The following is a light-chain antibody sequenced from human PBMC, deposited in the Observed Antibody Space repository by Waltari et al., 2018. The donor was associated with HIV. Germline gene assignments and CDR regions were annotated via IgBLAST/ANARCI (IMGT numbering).Light chain of an antibody. CDR3: SSYTSSSPYA. J-gene: IGLJ1*01. V-gene: IGLV2-14*03. CDR1: SLNVGGYNS. CDR2: DVR. Sequence: QSALTQPASVSGSPGQSITISCTGTSLNVGGYNSVPWYQQHPGKAPKLMIYDVRNRPSGVSNRFAGSKSGNTASLTISGLQAEDEADYYCSSYTSSSPYAFGTGTKVTVL.